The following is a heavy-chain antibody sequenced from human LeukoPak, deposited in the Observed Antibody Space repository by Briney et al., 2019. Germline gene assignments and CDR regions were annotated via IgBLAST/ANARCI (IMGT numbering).Heavy chain of an antibody. CDR3: ARRMITTSDTFDL. V-gene: IGHV4-59*01. Sequence: SETLSLTCSVSGDSMNKNCWSWIRQPPGKGLEWIGYIFHSGTTNYSPSLESRVTISLDTSKNQFSLMLTSVTAADTAVYYCARRMITTSDTFDLWGQGTMVTVSS. CDR2: IFHSGTT. J-gene: IGHJ3*01. D-gene: IGHD3-16*01. CDR1: GDSMNKNC.